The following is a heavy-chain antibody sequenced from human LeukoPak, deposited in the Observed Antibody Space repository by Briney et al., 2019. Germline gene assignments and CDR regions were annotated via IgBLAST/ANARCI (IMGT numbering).Heavy chain of an antibody. D-gene: IGHD1-26*01. Sequence: PGGSLRLSCAASGFTFSSYSMNWVRQAPGKGLEWVSGISWNSGSIGYADSVKGRFTISRDNAKNSLYLQMNSLRAEDTASYYCAKDEKYSGSYSTTFDYWGQGTLVTVSS. V-gene: IGHV3-9*01. CDR3: AKDEKYSGSYSTTFDY. CDR1: GFTFSSYS. CDR2: ISWNSGSI. J-gene: IGHJ4*02.